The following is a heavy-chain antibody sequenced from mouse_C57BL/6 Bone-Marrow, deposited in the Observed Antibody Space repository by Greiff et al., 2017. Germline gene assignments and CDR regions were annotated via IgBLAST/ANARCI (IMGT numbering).Heavy chain of an antibody. CDR1: GFTFSDYG. D-gene: IGHD2-4*01. V-gene: IGHV5-17*01. CDR3: ARAYYDYDEGYWYFDV. CDR2: ISSGSSTI. Sequence: DVKLVESGGGLVKPGGSLKLSCAASGFTFSDYGMHWVRQAPEKGLEWVAYISSGSSTIYYADTVKGRFTISRDNAKNTLFLQMTSLRSEDTAMYYCARAYYDYDEGYWYFDVWGTGTTVTVSS. J-gene: IGHJ1*03.